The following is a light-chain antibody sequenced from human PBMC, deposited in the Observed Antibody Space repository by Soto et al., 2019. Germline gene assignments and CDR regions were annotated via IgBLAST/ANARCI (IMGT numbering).Light chain of an antibody. CDR3: QKYSSAPWT. Sequence: DIPMTQSPSSLSASVGDRVTITCRASQVISNYLAWYQQKPGKVPKLLIYAASTLQSGVPFRFSGSGSGTEFTLTISSLQPEDVATYYCQKYSSAPWTFGQGTKVEIK. CDR2: AAS. V-gene: IGKV1-27*01. J-gene: IGKJ1*01. CDR1: QVISNY.